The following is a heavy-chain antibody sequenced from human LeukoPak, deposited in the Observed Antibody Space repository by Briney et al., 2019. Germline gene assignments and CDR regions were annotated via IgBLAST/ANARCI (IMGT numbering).Heavy chain of an antibody. J-gene: IGHJ4*02. V-gene: IGHV1-69*13. CDR1: GYTFTSYG. Sequence: GASVKVSCKASGYTFTSYGITWVRQAPGQGLEWMGGITPIFGIATYAQKFQGRLTITVDESTSTAYMELSSLRSEDTAVYYCARDTLYYYDNSGYYSRWGQGTLVTVSS. CDR2: ITPIFGIA. D-gene: IGHD3-22*01. CDR3: ARDTLYYYDNSGYYSR.